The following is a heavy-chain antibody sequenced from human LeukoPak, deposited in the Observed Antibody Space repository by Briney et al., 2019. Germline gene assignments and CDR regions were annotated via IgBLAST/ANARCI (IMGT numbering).Heavy chain of an antibody. CDR3: AHRGDFSDSSGYYHYGLLAT. Sequence: SGPTLVKPTQTLTLTCTFSVFSLSSAGVGVGWIRQPPGKALEWLALIFWDDAKRYSPSLKSRLTITSDTSKNQVVLTMTTMDPVDTATYYCAHRGDFSDSSGYYHYGLLATWGQGTLVTVYS. CDR2: IFWDDAK. V-gene: IGHV2-5*02. J-gene: IGHJ5*02. CDR1: VFSLSSAGVG. D-gene: IGHD3-22*01.